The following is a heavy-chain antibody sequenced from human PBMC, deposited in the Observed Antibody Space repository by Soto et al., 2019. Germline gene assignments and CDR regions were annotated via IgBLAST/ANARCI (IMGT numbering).Heavy chain of an antibody. CDR3: TKVRGDPV. J-gene: IGHJ6*04. D-gene: IGHD4-17*01. CDR2: ISAGRST. V-gene: IGHV3-23*01. CDR1: GFTFSNYA. Sequence: EVQVLESGGDLVQPGGSLRLSCAASGFTFSNYAMNWVRQAPGKGPEWVSGISAGRSTYYADSVKGRFTISRDNAKSTLFLQMDSLRAEDTALYYCTKVRGDPVWGKGTTVTVSS.